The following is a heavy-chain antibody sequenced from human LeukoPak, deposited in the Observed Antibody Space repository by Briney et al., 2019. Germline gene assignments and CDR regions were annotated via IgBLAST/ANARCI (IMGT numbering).Heavy chain of an antibody. D-gene: IGHD6-13*01. CDR1: GYSFTSYW. CDR2: IYLGDSDT. V-gene: IGHV5-51*01. J-gene: IGHJ4*02. Sequence: GESLKISCKGPGYSFTSYWIGWVRQMPGKGLEWMGIIYLGDSDTRYSPSFQGHVTISADKSISTAYLQWSSLKASDTAMYYCARLGAAAGIDYWGQGTLVTVSS. CDR3: ARLGAAAGIDY.